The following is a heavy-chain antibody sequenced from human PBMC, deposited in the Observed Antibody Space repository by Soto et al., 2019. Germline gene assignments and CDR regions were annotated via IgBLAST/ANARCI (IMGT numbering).Heavy chain of an antibody. V-gene: IGHV4-61*01. CDR3: AREYSSSSSFDY. CDR2: IYYSGST. D-gene: IGHD6-6*01. Sequence: SETLSLTCTVSGGSVSSGSYYWSWIRQPPGKGLEWIGYIYYSGSTNYNPSLKSRVTISVDTSKNQFSLKLSSVPAADTAVYYCAREYSSSSSFDYWGQGTRVTSPQ. CDR1: GGSVSSGSYY. J-gene: IGHJ4*02.